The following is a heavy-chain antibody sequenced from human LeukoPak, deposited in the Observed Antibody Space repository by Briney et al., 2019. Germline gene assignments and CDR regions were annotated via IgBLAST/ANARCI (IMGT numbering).Heavy chain of an antibody. CDR3: ARVRGSTADY. J-gene: IGHJ4*02. CDR1: GGSISSYY. D-gene: IGHD3-10*01. CDR2: IYYSGST. V-gene: IGHV4-59*01. Sequence: SEALSLTCTVSGGSISSYYWSWIRQPPGKGLEWIGYIYYSGSTNYNPSLKSRVTISVDTSKNQFSLKLSSVTAADTAVYYCARVRGSTADYWGQGTLVTVSS.